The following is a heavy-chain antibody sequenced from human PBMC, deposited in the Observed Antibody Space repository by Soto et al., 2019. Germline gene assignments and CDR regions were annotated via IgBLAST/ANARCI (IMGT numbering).Heavy chain of an antibody. V-gene: IGHV3-33*01. CDR2: IWYDGSNK. CDR3: ARDTLGP. Sequence: PGGSLRLSCAASGYTLSSYGMHWVRQAPGKRLEWVAVIWYDGSNKYYADSVKGRFTISRDNSKNTLYLQMNSLRAEDTAVYYCARDTLGPWGQGTLVTVS. CDR1: GYTLSSYG. J-gene: IGHJ5*02.